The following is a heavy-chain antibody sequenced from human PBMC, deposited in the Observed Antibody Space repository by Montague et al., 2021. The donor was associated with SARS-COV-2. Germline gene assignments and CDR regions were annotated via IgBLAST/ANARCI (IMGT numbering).Heavy chain of an antibody. J-gene: IGHJ6*02. Sequence: SETLSLTCTVSGGSISSSSYYWGWIRQPPGKGLEWIGSIYYSGSTYYNPSLKSRVTISVDTSKNQFSLKLSSVTAADTAVYYCARRVTGTTVHYYYYGMDVWGQGTTVTVS. CDR3: ARRVTGTTVHYYYYGMDV. CDR2: IYYSGST. D-gene: IGHD1-20*01. V-gene: IGHV4-39*01. CDR1: GGSISSSSYY.